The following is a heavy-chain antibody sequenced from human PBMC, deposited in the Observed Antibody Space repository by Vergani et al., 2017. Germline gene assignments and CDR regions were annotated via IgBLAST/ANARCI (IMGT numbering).Heavy chain of an antibody. V-gene: IGHV3-23*04. CDR2: ISGSGGST. CDR3: ARERYNWNYGGDYYYGMDV. J-gene: IGHJ6*02. CDR1: GFTFSSYA. D-gene: IGHD1-7*01. Sequence: VQLVESGGGVVQPGRSLRLSCAASGFTFSSYALHWVRQAPGKGLEWVSAISGSGGSTYYADSVKGRFTISRDNSKNTLYLQMNSLRAEDTAVYYCARERYNWNYGGDYYYGMDVWGQGTTVTVSS.